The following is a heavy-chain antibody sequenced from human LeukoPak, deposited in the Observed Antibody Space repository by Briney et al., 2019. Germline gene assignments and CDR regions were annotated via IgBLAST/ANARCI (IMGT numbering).Heavy chain of an antibody. Sequence: LAGGSLRLSCAASGFTFSSYAMPWVRQAPGKGLEWVAVISYDGSNKYYADSVKGRFTISRDNSKNTLYLQMNSLRAEDTAVYYCARNYYDSSGYPRGAFDIWGQGTMVTVSS. V-gene: IGHV3-30*01. D-gene: IGHD3-22*01. J-gene: IGHJ3*02. CDR3: ARNYYDSSGYPRGAFDI. CDR1: GFTFSSYA. CDR2: ISYDGSNK.